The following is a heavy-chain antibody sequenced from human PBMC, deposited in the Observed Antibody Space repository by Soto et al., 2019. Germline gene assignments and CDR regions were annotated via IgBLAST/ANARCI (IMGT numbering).Heavy chain of an antibody. CDR3: ARHLVDDAFDI. V-gene: IGHV4-31*03. CDR1: GGSISSGGYF. Sequence: PSETLSLTCTVSGGSISSGGYFWSWIRQHPGKGLEWIGYIYYSGSTYYNPSLKSRVTISVDTSKNQFSLKLSSVTAADTAVYYCARHLVDDAFDIWAQGTMVTVSS. CDR2: IYYSGST. J-gene: IGHJ3*02.